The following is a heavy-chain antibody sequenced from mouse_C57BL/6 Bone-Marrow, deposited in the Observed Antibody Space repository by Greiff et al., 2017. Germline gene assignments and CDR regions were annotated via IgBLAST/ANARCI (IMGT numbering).Heavy chain of an antibody. CDR2: LTPGSGGT. D-gene: IGHD1-1*01. V-gene: IGHV1-54*01. J-gene: IGHJ2*01. Sequence: QVQLQQSGAELVRPGTSVKVSCKASGYAFTNYLIEWVKQRPGQGLEWIGVLTPGSGGTNYNEKFKGKATLTADKSSSTAYMQLSSLTSEDSAVYFCARWGGSSPFDYWGQGTTLTVSS. CDR3: ARWGGSSPFDY. CDR1: GYAFTNYL.